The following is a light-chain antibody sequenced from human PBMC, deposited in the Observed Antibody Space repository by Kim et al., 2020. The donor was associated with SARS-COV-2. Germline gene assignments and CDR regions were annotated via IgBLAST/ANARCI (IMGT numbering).Light chain of an antibody. V-gene: IGKV3-11*01. CDR1: QSVSSY. CDR3: LQSSNWPT. J-gene: IGKJ5*01. Sequence: EIVLTQSPATLSLSPGERATLSCRASQSVSSYLAWYQQKPGQAPRLLIYDASNRATGIPARFSGSGSGTDFTLTISSLEPEDFAVYYCLQSSNWPTFGQGARLEIK. CDR2: DAS.